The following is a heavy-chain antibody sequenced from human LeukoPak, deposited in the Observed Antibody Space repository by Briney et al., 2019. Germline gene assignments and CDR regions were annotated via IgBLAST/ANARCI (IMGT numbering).Heavy chain of an antibody. Sequence: SGGTLRLSCAASGFTFSSYGMSWVRQAPGKGLEWVSAISGSGGSTYYADSVKGRFTISRDSSKNTLYLQMNSLRAEDTAIYYCAKGVSGYYYADDAFDIWGQGTMVTVSS. CDR1: GFTFSSYG. CDR3: AKGVSGYYYADDAFDI. J-gene: IGHJ3*02. D-gene: IGHD3-22*01. CDR2: ISGSGGST. V-gene: IGHV3-23*01.